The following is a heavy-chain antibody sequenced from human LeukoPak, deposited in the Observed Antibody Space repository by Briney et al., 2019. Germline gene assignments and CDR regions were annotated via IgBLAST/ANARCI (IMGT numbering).Heavy chain of an antibody. CDR1: GYDFTNFW. CDR3: ARRYRNTGYYCIYYFDY. V-gene: IGHV5-51*01. D-gene: IGHD3-22*01. Sequence: GESLKISCKGSGYDFTNFWIGWVRQMPGKGLEWMGIIYPGDSNPRYSPSFQGQVTISADKSISTAYLQWSSLKASDTAMYYCARRYRNTGYYCIYYFDYWGQGTLVTVSS. CDR2: IYPGDSNP. J-gene: IGHJ4*02.